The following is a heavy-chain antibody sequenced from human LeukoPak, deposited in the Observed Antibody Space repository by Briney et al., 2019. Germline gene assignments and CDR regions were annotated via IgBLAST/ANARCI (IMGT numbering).Heavy chain of an antibody. J-gene: IGHJ4*02. CDR2: IFSSGST. V-gene: IGHV4-59*01. CDR3: ATHPPKLCTGGSCSDY. Sequence: PSETLSLTCTVSGGSISGYYWSWIRQPPGKGLEWIGYIFSSGSTNYNPSLKSRVAISIDTSKNQFSLKLSSVTAADTAVYYCATHPPKLCTGGSCSDYWGQGTLVTVSS. D-gene: IGHD2-15*01. CDR1: GGSISGYY.